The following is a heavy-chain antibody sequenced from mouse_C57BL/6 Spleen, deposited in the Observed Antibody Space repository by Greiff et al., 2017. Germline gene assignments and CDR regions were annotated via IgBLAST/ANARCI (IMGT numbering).Heavy chain of an antibody. CDR2: IYPGDGDT. V-gene: IGHV1-82*01. CDR1: GYAFSSSW. D-gene: IGHD1-1*01. CDR3: ARCPYYGSIYWYFDV. Sequence: QVQLKESGAELARPGASVKISCKASGYAFSSSWMNWVKQRPGKGLEWIGRIYPGDGDTNYNGKFKGKATLTADKSSSTAYMQLSSLTSEDSAVYFCARCPYYGSIYWYFDVWGTGTTVTVSS. J-gene: IGHJ1*03.